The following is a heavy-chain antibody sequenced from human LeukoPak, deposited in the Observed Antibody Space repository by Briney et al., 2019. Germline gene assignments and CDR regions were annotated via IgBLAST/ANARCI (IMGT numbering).Heavy chain of an antibody. CDR1: GGTFSSYA. CDR2: IIPIFGTA. D-gene: IGHD7-27*01. Sequence: SVTVSCKASGGTFSSYAISWVRQAPGQGLEWMGGIIPIFGTANYAQKFQGRVTITADESTSTAYMELSSLRSEDTAVYYCAEATNWGEDGYFDYWGQGTLVTVSS. CDR3: AEATNWGEDGYFDY. V-gene: IGHV1-69*13. J-gene: IGHJ4*02.